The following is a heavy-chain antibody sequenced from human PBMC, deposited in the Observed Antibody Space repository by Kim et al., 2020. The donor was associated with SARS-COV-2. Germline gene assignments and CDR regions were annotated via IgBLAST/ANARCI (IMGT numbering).Heavy chain of an antibody. J-gene: IGHJ4*02. CDR2: GDA. D-gene: IGHD1-1*01. V-gene: IGHV1-18*01. CDR3: ARGYNYGD. Sequence: GDADYAPKLQGRVTMTTDTSTTTAYLKLSSLRSDDSAVYYCARGYNYGDWGQGTLVTVSS.